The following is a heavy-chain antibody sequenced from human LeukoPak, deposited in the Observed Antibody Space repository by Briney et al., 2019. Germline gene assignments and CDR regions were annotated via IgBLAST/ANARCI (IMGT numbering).Heavy chain of an antibody. V-gene: IGHV3-53*01. Sequence: GGSLRLSCAASGFTVSSNYMSWVRQAPGKGLEWVSVIYSGISTYYADSVKGRFTISRDNSKNTLYLQMNSLRAEDTAVYHCARSKTVAGTIDYWGQGTLVTVSS. CDR2: IYSGIST. D-gene: IGHD6-19*01. CDR3: ARSKTVAGTIDY. J-gene: IGHJ4*02. CDR1: GFTVSSNY.